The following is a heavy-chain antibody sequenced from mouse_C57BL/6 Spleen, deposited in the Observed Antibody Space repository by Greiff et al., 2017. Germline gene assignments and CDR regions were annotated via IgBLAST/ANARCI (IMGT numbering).Heavy chain of an antibody. CDR2: IYPGDGDT. J-gene: IGHJ3*01. CDR3: ARDYYGSSFFAY. V-gene: IGHV1-80*01. D-gene: IGHD1-1*01. CDR1: GYAFSSYW. Sequence: VQLQQSGAELVKPGASVKISCKASGYAFSSYWMNWVKQRPGKGLEWIGQIYPGDGDTNYNGKFKGKATLTADKSSSTAYMQLSSLTSEDSAVYFCARDYYGSSFFAYWGQETLVTVSA.